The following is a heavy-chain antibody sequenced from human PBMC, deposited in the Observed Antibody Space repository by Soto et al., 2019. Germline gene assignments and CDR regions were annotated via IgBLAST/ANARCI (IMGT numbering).Heavy chain of an antibody. V-gene: IGHV1-46*01. Sequence: ASVKVSCKASGYTFTSYYMHWVRQAPGQGLEWMGIINPSGGSTSYAQKFQGRVTMTRDTSTSTVYMELSSLRAEDTAVYYCAKDWVEMATIFNYWGQGTLVTVSS. CDR2: INPSGGST. J-gene: IGHJ4*02. CDR3: AKDWVEMATIFNY. D-gene: IGHD5-12*01. CDR1: GYTFTSYY.